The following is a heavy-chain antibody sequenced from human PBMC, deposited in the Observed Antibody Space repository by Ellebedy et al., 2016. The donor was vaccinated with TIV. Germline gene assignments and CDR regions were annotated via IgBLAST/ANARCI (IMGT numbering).Heavy chain of an antibody. CDR2: IYPGDSNT. CDR3: VRGPLGYCSGGSCSADY. V-gene: IGHV5-51*01. D-gene: IGHD2-15*01. CDR1: GYSFTSYW. J-gene: IGHJ4*02. Sequence: PGGSLRLSCKGSGYSFTSYWIGWVRQMPGKGLEWMGNIYPGDSNTAYSPSFQGQVTISADKSNSSAYLQWSSLKASDTAMYYCVRGPLGYCSGGSCSADYWGQGTLVTVSS.